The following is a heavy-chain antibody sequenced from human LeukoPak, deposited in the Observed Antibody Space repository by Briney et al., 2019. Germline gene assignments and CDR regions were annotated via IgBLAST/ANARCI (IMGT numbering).Heavy chain of an antibody. D-gene: IGHD5-18*01. CDR1: GGSISSSSYY. CDR3: AREGTAIVDY. Sequence: SETLSLTCTVSGGSISSSSYYWGWIRQPPGKGLEWIGSIYYSGSTYYNPSLKSRVTISVDTSKNQFSLKLSSVTAADTAVYYCAREGTAIVDYWGQGTLVTLSS. V-gene: IGHV4-39*07. CDR2: IYYSGST. J-gene: IGHJ4*02.